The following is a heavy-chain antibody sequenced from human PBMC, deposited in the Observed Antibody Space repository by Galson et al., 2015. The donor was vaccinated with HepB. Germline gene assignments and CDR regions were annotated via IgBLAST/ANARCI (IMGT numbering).Heavy chain of an antibody. CDR1: GFTFSSYG. D-gene: IGHD4-17*01. V-gene: IGHV3-33*01. Sequence: SLRLSCAASGFTFSSYGIHWVRQAPGKGLEWEAVIWYDGSDKYYADSVKGRFTISRDNSKNTLYLQMNSLRAEDTAVYYCARPDYGDYRLDYWGQGTLVTVSS. J-gene: IGHJ4*02. CDR2: IWYDGSDK. CDR3: ARPDYGDYRLDY.